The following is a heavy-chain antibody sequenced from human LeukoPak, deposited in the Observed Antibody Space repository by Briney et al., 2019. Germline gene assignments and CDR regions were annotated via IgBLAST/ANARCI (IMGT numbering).Heavy chain of an antibody. CDR2: INNDGSGT. V-gene: IGHV3-74*01. J-gene: IGHJ4*02. CDR3: ARAPGYCSGGSCYSLLDY. CDR1: GFTFSSYW. Sequence: GGSLRLSCAASGFTFSSYWMHWVRQAPGKGLVWVSVINNDGSGTNYADSVKGRSTISRDNAKNTLYLQMNSLRAEDTAVYYCARAPGYCSGGSCYSLLDYWGQGTLVTVSS. D-gene: IGHD2-15*01.